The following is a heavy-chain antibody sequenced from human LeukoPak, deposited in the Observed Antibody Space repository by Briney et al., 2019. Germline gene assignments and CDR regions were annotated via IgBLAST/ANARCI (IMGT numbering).Heavy chain of an antibody. D-gene: IGHD3-10*01. J-gene: IGHJ6*03. V-gene: IGHV4-61*02. CDR1: GSSISSGSYY. CDR3: ARGGVLLWFGESRDYYYYMDV. Sequence: SETLSLTCTVSGSSISSGSYYWGWLRQPAGTGLEWIGRIYTSGSTNYNPSLKSRVTISVDTSKNQFSLKLSSVTAADTAVYYCARGGVLLWFGESRDYYYYMDVWGKGTTVTISS. CDR2: IYTSGST.